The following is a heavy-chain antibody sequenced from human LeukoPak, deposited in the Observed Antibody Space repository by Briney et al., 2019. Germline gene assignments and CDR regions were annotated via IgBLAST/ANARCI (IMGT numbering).Heavy chain of an antibody. CDR2: ISGSGGST. J-gene: IGHJ4*02. V-gene: IGHV3-23*01. CDR3: AKNQMNDFWSSYPL. Sequence: GGTLRLSCAASGFTFSSYGMSWVRQAPGKGLEWLSAISGSGGSTYYADSVKGRFTISRDNSKNTLYLQMNSLRAEYTAVYYCAKNQMNDFWSSYPLWGQGTLVTVSS. CDR1: GFTFSSYG. D-gene: IGHD3-3*01.